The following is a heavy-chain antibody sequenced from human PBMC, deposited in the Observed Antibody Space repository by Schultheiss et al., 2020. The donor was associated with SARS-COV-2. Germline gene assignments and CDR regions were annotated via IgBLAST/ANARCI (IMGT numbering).Heavy chain of an antibody. CDR2: IYYSGST. V-gene: IGHV4-34*09. CDR1: GGSFSGYY. CDR3: ARSPGDNYPIDY. D-gene: IGHD4-11*01. Sequence: SETLSLTCAVYGGSFSGYYWSWIRQPPGKGLEWIGSIYYSGSTYYNPSLKSRVTISVDTSKNQFSLKLSSVTAADTAVYYCARSPGDNYPIDYWGQGTLVTVSS. J-gene: IGHJ4*02.